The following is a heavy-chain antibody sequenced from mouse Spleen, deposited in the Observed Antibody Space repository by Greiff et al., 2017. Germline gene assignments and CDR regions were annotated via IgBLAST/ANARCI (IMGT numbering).Heavy chain of an antibody. CDR3: ASLIKGGAMDY. V-gene: IGHV5-12*02. D-gene: IGHD2-4*01. J-gene: IGHJ4*01. CDR1: GFTFSDYY. Sequence: DVKLVGSGGGLVQPGGSLKLSCATSGFTFSDYYMYWVRQTPEKRLEWVAYISNGGGSTYYPDTVKGRFTISRDNAKNTLYLQMSRLKSEDTAMYYCASLIKGGAMDYWGQGTSVTVSS. CDR2: ISNGGGST.